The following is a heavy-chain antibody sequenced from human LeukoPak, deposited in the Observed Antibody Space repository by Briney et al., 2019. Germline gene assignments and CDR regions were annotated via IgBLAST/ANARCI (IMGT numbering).Heavy chain of an antibody. CDR1: EFSFSSYG. Sequence: PGGSLRLSCVGSEFSFSSYGMTWVRQAPGKGLEWVSAISGSGESTYNAGSVQGRFTISRDNSKNTVYLQMSSLRAEDTAVYYCAKGSGTFDYWGQGTLVPVSS. CDR3: AKGSGTFDY. V-gene: IGHV3-23*01. CDR2: ISGSGEST. J-gene: IGHJ4*02. D-gene: IGHD1-26*01.